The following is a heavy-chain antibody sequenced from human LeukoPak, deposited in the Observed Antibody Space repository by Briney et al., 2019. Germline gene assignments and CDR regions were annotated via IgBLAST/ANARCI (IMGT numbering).Heavy chain of an antibody. J-gene: IGHJ4*02. CDR1: GYTFTGYY. Sequence: ASVKVSCKASGYTFTGYYMHWVRQAPGQGLEWMGWINPNSGGTNYAQKFQGRVTMTRDTSISTAYMELSRLRSDDTAVYYCARPNEYYDFWSGYPYYFDYWGQGTLVTVSS. D-gene: IGHD3-3*01. V-gene: IGHV1-2*02. CDR2: INPNSGGT. CDR3: ARPNEYYDFWSGYPYYFDY.